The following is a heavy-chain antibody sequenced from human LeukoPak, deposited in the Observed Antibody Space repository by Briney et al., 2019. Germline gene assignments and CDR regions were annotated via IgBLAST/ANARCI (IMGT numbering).Heavy chain of an antibody. CDR2: IYYSGST. Sequence: SETLSLTCTVSGDSISSRGYYWGWIRQPPGKGLEWIGSIYYSGSTYYNPSLKSRVTISVDTSKNQFSLKLSSVTATDTAVYFCARGGGYYYVNFDYWGQRTLVTVSS. V-gene: IGHV4-39*01. CDR3: ARGGGYYYVNFDY. D-gene: IGHD3-22*01. J-gene: IGHJ4*02. CDR1: GDSISSRGYY.